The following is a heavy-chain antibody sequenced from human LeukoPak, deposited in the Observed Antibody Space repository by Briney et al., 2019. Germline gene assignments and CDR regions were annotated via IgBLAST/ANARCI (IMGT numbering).Heavy chain of an antibody. V-gene: IGHV4-39*01. J-gene: IGHJ6*03. CDR3: ARGPSSIAARRYYYYYYMDV. CDR2: IYYSGNT. D-gene: IGHD6-6*01. CDR1: GGSISSSSYY. Sequence: ASETLSLTCTVSGGSISSSSYYWGWIRQPPGKGLEWIGSIYYSGNTYYNPSLKSRVTISVDTSKNQFSLKLTSVTAADTAVYYCARGPSSIAARRYYYYYYMDVWGKGTTVTVSS.